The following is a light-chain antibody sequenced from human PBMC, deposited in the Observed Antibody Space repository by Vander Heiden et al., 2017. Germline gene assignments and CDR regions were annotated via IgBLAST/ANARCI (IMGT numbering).Light chain of an antibody. V-gene: IGLV2-23*02. CDR1: SSDVGNYNL. CDR3: CSYAGTSTWV. J-gene: IGLJ3*02. Sequence: QSALTQPASVSGSPGQSITIPCTGTSSDVGNYNLVSWYQQYPGKAPKLMICEVNKRPSGISNRFSGSKSGNTASLTISGLQAEDEANYYCCSYAGTSTWVFGEGTKLTVL. CDR2: EVN.